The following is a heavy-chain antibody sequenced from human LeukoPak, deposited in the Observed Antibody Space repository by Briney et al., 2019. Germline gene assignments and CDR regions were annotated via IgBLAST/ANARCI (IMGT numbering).Heavy chain of an antibody. Sequence: SETLSLTCTVSGGSISSYYWSWIRQPPGKGLEWIGHIYYSGSTNYNPSLKSRVTISVDTSKNQFSLKLRSVTAADTAVYYCARHAPSYSSGWYYFDYWGQGTLVTVSS. J-gene: IGHJ4*02. D-gene: IGHD6-19*01. CDR1: GGSISSYY. V-gene: IGHV4-59*08. CDR2: IYYSGST. CDR3: ARHAPSYSSGWYYFDY.